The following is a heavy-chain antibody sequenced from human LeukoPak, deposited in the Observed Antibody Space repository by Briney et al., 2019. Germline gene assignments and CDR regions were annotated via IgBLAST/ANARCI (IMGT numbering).Heavy chain of an antibody. Sequence: VASVKVSCKASGYTFTSYGISWVRQAPGQGLEWMGWISAYNGNTNYAQKLQGRVTMTTDTSTSTAYMELRSLRSDDTAVYYCARGGGDYSNYDYFDYWGQGTLVTVSS. CDR1: GYTFTSYG. CDR2: ISAYNGNT. J-gene: IGHJ4*02. D-gene: IGHD4-11*01. CDR3: ARGGGDYSNYDYFDY. V-gene: IGHV1-18*01.